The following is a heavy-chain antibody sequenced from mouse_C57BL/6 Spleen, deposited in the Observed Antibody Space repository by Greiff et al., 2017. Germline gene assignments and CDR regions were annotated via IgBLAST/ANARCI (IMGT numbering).Heavy chain of an antibody. CDR1: GYTFTSYW. CDR2: IDPSDGYT. CDR3: ARAGLLGAMDY. Sequence: QVQLKQSGAELVKPGASVKMSCKASGYTFTSYWMQWVKQRHGQGLEWIGEIDPSDGYTNYNQKFKGKATLTVDKSSSTAYMQLSSLTSEDSAVYLCARAGLLGAMDYWGQGTSVTVSS. J-gene: IGHJ4*01. D-gene: IGHD2-10*01. V-gene: IGHV1-50*01.